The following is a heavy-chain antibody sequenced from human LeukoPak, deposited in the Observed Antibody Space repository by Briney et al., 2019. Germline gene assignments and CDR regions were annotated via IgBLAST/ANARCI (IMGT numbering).Heavy chain of an antibody. V-gene: IGHV1-2*02. J-gene: IGHJ4*02. CDR1: GYTFTGYY. Sequence: ASVKVSCKASGYTFTGYYMHWVRQAPGQGLEWMGWINPNSGGTNYAQKFQGRVTMTRDTSISTAYMELSRLRSDDTAVYYCAVNVLRFLEWLGIDYWGQGTLVTVSS. CDR2: INPNSGGT. CDR3: AVNVLRFLEWLGIDY. D-gene: IGHD3-3*01.